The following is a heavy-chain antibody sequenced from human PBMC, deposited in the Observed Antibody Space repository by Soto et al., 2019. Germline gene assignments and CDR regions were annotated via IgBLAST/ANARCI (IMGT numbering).Heavy chain of an antibody. CDR1: GFMFSTCV. Sequence: PGGSLRLSCATSGFMFSTCVMNWVRQAPGKGLEWVSSINGRSNYKYYANSVRGRFTISRDNAKNSLFLQMSSLTAEDTAVYYCAREDGIAGESSAFHYWGPGTLLTVSS. CDR2: INGRSNYK. CDR3: AREDGIAGESSAFHY. V-gene: IGHV3-21*01. D-gene: IGHD1-26*01. J-gene: IGHJ4*01.